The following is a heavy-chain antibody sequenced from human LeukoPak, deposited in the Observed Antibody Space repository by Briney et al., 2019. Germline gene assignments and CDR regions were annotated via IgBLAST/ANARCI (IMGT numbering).Heavy chain of an antibody. D-gene: IGHD3-22*01. V-gene: IGHV4-39*01. J-gene: IGHJ4*02. Sequence: PSETLSLTCTVSGGSISSSSYYWGWIRQPPGKGLEWIGSIYYSGSAYYNPSLKSRVTISVDTSKNQFSLKLSSVTAADTAVYYCARRGYDSSGYYYAYWGQGTQVTVSS. CDR3: ARRGYDSSGYYYAY. CDR1: GGSISSSSYY. CDR2: IYYSGSA.